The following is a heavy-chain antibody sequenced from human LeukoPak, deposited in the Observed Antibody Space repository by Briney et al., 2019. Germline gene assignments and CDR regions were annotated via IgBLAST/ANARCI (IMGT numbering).Heavy chain of an antibody. V-gene: IGHV4-34*01. CDR3: ARTTAAARQYYFDY. Sequence: SETLSHTCAVYGGSFSGYYWSWIRQPPGKGLEWIGEINHSGSTNYNPSLKSRVTISVDTSKNQFSLKLSSVTAADTAVYYCARTTAAARQYYFDYWGQGTLVTVSS. J-gene: IGHJ4*02. CDR1: GGSFSGYY. D-gene: IGHD6-13*01. CDR2: INHSGST.